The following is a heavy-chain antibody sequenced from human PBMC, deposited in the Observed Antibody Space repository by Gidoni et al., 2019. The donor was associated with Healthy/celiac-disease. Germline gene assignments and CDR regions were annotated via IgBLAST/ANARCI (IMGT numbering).Heavy chain of an antibody. Sequence: EVQLVESGGGLVQPGGSLRLSCAASGFTFSSSWMHWVRQAPGKGLVWVSRINSDGSSTSYADSVKGRFTISRDNAKNTLYLQMNSLRAEDTAVYYCARVGRIQLWFSVSDGMDVWGQGTTVTVSS. CDR2: INSDGSST. CDR3: ARVGRIQLWFSVSDGMDV. CDR1: GFTFSSSW. J-gene: IGHJ6*02. V-gene: IGHV3-74*01. D-gene: IGHD5-18*01.